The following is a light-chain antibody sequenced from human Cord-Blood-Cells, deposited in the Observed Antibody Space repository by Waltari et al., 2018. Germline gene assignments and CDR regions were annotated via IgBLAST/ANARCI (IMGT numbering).Light chain of an antibody. CDR3: CSYAGSSTWV. CDR1: SSDVGSYNP. J-gene: IGLJ3*02. Sequence: QSALTQPASVSGSPGQSITISCTGTSSDVGSYNPVSWYQQHPGKAPKLMLYEGSKRPSGVSNRFSGSKSGNTASLTISGLQAEDEADYYCCSYAGSSTWVFGGGTKLTVL. CDR2: EGS. V-gene: IGLV2-23*01.